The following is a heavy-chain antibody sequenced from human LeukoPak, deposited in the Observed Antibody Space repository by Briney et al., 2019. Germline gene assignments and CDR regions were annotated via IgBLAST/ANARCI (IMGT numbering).Heavy chain of an antibody. J-gene: IGHJ6*03. CDR2: TYYSVGT. CDR1: AGSISSSRYY. Sequence: SQSRSLTCTLAAGSISSSRYYCGRLRQPPWNGLEWIGRTYYSVGTDYNPSLKSRVTISVDTPKNQFSRKLSSVTAADTAVDYCERHSTHFARGGYYYMDVWWKGTTVTVAS. V-gene: IGHV4-39*01. D-gene: IGHD3-16*01. CDR3: ERHSTHFARGGYYYMDV.